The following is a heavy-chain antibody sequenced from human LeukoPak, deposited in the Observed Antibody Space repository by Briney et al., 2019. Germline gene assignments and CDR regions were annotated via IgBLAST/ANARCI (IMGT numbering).Heavy chain of an antibody. CDR3: ARYGDFWSGYSYYFDY. CDR2: ISAYNGNT. Sequence: ASVKVSCKASGYTFTSYGISWVRQAPGQGFEWMGWISAYNGNTNYAQKLQGRVTMTTDTSTSTAYMELRSLRSDDTAVYYCARYGDFWSGYSYYFDYWGQGTLVTVSS. D-gene: IGHD3-3*01. CDR1: GYTFTSYG. J-gene: IGHJ4*02. V-gene: IGHV1-18*01.